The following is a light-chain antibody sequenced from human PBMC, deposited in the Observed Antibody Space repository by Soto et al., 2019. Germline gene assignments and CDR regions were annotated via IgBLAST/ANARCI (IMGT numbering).Light chain of an antibody. J-gene: IGKJ4*01. Sequence: MRQSPATLSVYAGEGATLSCRASQGIGDTLAWYQHKPGQTPRLLIYDTSTRATGVPTRFSGSRSGAEFTLTINCLQSEDFAVYYCQPYNNCPLTFGGGTKVDIK. V-gene: IGKV3-15*01. CDR3: QPYNNCPLT. CDR1: QGIGDT. CDR2: DTS.